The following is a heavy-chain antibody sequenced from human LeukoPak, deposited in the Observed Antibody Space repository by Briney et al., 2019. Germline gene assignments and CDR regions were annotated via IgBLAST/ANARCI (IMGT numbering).Heavy chain of an antibody. CDR3: ARNFSPDFDY. CDR2: TYFRSKWIH. J-gene: IGHJ4*02. D-gene: IGHD1-14*01. Sequence: SQTLSLTCAISGDSVSSSTSAWRWIRQSPSRGLEWLGRTYFRSKWIHDYALSVRGRITINPDTSKNQVSLQLNSMTPEDTAIYYCARNFSPDFDYWGQGTLVTVSS. V-gene: IGHV6-1*01. CDR1: GDSVSSSTSA.